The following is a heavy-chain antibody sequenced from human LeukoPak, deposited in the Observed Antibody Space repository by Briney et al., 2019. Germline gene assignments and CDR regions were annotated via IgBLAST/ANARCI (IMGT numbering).Heavy chain of an antibody. V-gene: IGHV1-69*05. CDR2: IIPIFGTA. D-gene: IGHD2-15*01. Sequence: SVKVSCKASGGTFSSYAISWVRQAPGQGLEWMGRIIPIFGTANYAQKFQGRVTITTDESTSTAYMELSSLRSEDTAVYYCARVPRAEYCSGGSCYNNWFDPWGQGTLVTVSS. J-gene: IGHJ5*02. CDR3: ARVPRAEYCSGGSCYNNWFDP. CDR1: GGTFSSYA.